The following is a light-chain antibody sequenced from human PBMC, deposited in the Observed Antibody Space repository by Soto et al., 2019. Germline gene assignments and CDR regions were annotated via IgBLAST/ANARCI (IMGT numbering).Light chain of an antibody. CDR3: QSYDSSLSGSYV. V-gene: IGLV1-40*01. Sequence: QSVLTQPLSVSGAPGQRVTISCTGSSSNIGAGYDVHWYQRLPGTAPKVLIYNNNNRPSGVPDRFSGSKSGTSASLAITGLQAEDEADYYCQSYDSSLSGSYVFGTGTKVTVL. J-gene: IGLJ1*01. CDR2: NNN. CDR1: SSNIGAGYD.